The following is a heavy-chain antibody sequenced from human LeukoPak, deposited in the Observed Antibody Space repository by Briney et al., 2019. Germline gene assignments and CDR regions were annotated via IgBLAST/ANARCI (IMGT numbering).Heavy chain of an antibody. CDR2: INPNSGGT. V-gene: IGHV1-2*02. Sequence: ASVKVSCKASGYTFTGYYMHWVRQAPGQGLEWMGWINPNSGGTNYAQKFQGRVTMTRDTSTSTVYMELSSLRSEDTAVYYCARERSVGATPLGYWGQGTLVTVSS. CDR3: ARERSVGATPLGY. J-gene: IGHJ4*02. D-gene: IGHD1-26*01. CDR1: GYTFTGYY.